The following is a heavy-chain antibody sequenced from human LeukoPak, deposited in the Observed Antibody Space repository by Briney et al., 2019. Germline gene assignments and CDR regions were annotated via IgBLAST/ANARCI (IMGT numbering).Heavy chain of an antibody. V-gene: IGHV3-21*01. CDR3: ARALTDRVWSFYYFDY. CDR1: GFTFRNFG. J-gene: IGHJ4*02. Sequence: GGSLRLSCAASGFTFRNFGFIWVRQAPGKGLEWVSSISSSSSYIYYADSVKGRFTISRDNAKNSLYLQMNSLRAEDTAVYYCARALTDRVWSFYYFDYWGQGTLVTVSS. D-gene: IGHD3-9*01. CDR2: ISSSSSYI.